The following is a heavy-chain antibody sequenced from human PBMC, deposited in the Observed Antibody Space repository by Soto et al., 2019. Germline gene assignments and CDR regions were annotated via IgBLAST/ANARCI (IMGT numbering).Heavy chain of an antibody. V-gene: IGHV3-48*03. J-gene: IGHJ6*02. CDR3: ARDGRTTVTTRVDGMDV. D-gene: IGHD4-4*01. CDR1: GFTFSSYE. CDR2: ISSSGSTI. Sequence: EVQLVESGGGLVQPGGSLRLSCAASGFTFSSYEMNWVRQAPGKGLEWVSYISSSGSTIYYADSVKGRFTISRDNAKNSLYLQMNSLRAEDTAVYYCARDGRTTVTTRVDGMDVWGQGTTVTVSS.